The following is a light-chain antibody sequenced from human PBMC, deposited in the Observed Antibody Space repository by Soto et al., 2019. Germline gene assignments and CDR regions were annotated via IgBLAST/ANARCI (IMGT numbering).Light chain of an antibody. CDR3: AAWDASLNGPV. CDR2: NNN. Sequence: QSVLTQPPSASGTPGQRVTISCSGSGSNIGSYSVNWYQQLPGTAPKLLIYNNNQRPSGVPDRFSGTKSGTSASLTISGLQSEDEAGYYCAAWDASLNGPVFGGGTKLTVL. V-gene: IGLV1-44*01. CDR1: GSNIGSYS. J-gene: IGLJ2*01.